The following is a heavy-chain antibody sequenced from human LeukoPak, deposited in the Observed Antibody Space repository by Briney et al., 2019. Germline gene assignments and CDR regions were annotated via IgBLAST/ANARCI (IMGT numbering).Heavy chain of an antibody. J-gene: IGHJ4*02. Sequence: GGSLRLSCAASGFTVSSNYMSWVRQAPGKGLEWVSVIYSGGSTYYADSVKGRFTISRDNSKNTLYLQMNSLRAEDTAVYYCARGAVAGILYFDYWGQGTLVTVSS. CDR1: GFTVSSNY. D-gene: IGHD6-19*01. CDR3: ARGAVAGILYFDY. V-gene: IGHV3-53*01. CDR2: IYSGGST.